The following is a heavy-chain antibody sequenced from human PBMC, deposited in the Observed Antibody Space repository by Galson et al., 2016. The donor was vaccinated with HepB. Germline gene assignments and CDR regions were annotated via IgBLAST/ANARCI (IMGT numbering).Heavy chain of an antibody. CDR3: AIVDFVTDGAFAI. J-gene: IGHJ3*02. CDR1: GLNFSNYG. Sequence: SLRLSCAVSGLNFSNYGMHWVRQAPGKGLEWVALISKDGSRKFYEDSVKGRFTISRDNSKNTVSLQIDSLRTEDTALFYCAIVDFVTDGAFAIWGQGAMVIVSS. D-gene: IGHD3-9*01. V-gene: IGHV3-30*03. CDR2: ISKDGSRK.